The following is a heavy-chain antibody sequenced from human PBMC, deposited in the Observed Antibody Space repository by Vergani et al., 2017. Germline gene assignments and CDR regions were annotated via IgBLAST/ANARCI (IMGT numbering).Heavy chain of an antibody. J-gene: IGHJ4*02. V-gene: IGHV3-23*04. CDR2: ISGSGVSA. Sequence: EVQLVESGGGLVQPGGSLKLSCSASGFSFNSYWMHWVRQAPGEGLELVSGISGSGVSAYYTDSVKGRFTISRDNSKNMLFLQMNNLRTEDTAIYYCAKQYYVSGNYLFYYWGQGTLVTVSS. CDR1: GFSFNSYW. CDR3: AKQYYVSGNYLFYY. D-gene: IGHD3-10*01.